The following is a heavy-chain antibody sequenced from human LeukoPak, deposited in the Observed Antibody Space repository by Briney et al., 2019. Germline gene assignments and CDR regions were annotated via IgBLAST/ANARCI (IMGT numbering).Heavy chain of an antibody. CDR2: ISSSSSYI. Sequence: PGGSLRLSCAASGFTISSYSMNWVRQAPGKGLEWVSSISSSSSYIYYADSVKGRFTISRDNAKNSLYLQMNSLRAEDTAVYYCARDRYYASGSYNWFDPWGQGTLVTVSS. CDR3: ARDRYYASGSYNWFDP. CDR1: GFTISSYS. V-gene: IGHV3-21*04. J-gene: IGHJ5*02. D-gene: IGHD3-10*01.